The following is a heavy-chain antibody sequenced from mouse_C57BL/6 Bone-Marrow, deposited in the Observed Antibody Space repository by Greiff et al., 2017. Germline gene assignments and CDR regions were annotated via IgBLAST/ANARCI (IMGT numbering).Heavy chain of an antibody. CDR2: ILPGSGST. V-gene: IGHV1-9*01. CDR3: ARWAYAMEY. CDR1: GYTFTGYW. Sequence: QVQLQQSGAELMKPGASVKLSCKATGYTFTGYWMEWVKQRPGHGLEWIGEILPGSGSTNYNGKFKGKATFTADTSSNTAYMRLSSLTTEDAALYYCARWAYAMEYWGQGNSVTVSS. J-gene: IGHJ4*01.